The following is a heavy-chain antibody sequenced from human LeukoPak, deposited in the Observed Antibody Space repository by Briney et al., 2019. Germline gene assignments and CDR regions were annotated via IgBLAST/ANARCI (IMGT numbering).Heavy chain of an antibody. CDR1: GGSFSGYY. D-gene: IGHD2-2*02. CDR2: INHSGST. Sequence: SETLSLTCAVYGGSFSGYYWSWIRQPPGKGLEWIGEINHSGSTNYNPSLKSRVTISVDTSKNQFSLKLSSVTAADTAVYYCARRRYCSSTSCYKGYYFDYWGQGTLVTVSS. V-gene: IGHV4-34*01. CDR3: ARRRYCSSTSCYKGYYFDY. J-gene: IGHJ4*02.